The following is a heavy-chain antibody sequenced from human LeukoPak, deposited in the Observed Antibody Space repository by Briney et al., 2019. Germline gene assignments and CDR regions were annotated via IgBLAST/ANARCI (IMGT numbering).Heavy chain of an antibody. Sequence: ASVKVSCKASGYTFTDHGITWVRQARGQGFEWMGWMSVFNGYTKYAEGFQGRVTMTTDTSTRTAHMEMRGLRSDDTAVYYCARAVGSTDYYGVDVWGQGTTVTVSS. CDR2: MSVFNGYT. D-gene: IGHD3-10*01. V-gene: IGHV1-18*01. CDR1: GYTFTDHG. J-gene: IGHJ6*02. CDR3: ARAVGSTDYYGVDV.